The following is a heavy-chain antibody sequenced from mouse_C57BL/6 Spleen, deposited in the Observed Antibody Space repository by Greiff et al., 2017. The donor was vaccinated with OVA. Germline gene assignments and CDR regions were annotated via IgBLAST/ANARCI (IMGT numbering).Heavy chain of an antibody. V-gene: IGHV1-61*01. J-gene: IGHJ1*03. CDR1: GYTFTSYW. Sequence: VQLQQPGAELVRPGSSVKLSCKASGYTFTSYWMDWVKQRPGQGLEWIGNIYPSDSETHYNQKFKDKATLTVDKSSSTAYMQLSSLTSEDSAVYYCARRRADYYGSSYWYFDVWGTGTTVTVSS. D-gene: IGHD1-1*01. CDR2: IYPSDSET. CDR3: ARRRADYYGSSYWYFDV.